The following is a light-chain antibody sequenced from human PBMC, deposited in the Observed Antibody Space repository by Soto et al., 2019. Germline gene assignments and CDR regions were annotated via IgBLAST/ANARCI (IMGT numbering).Light chain of an antibody. J-gene: IGKJ5*01. CDR3: QKSYSTPPIT. CDR2: AAS. CDR1: QSISTY. Sequence: DIQMTQSPSSLSASVGDRVTITCRASQSISTYLNWYQQKRGKAPNLLIYAASSLQSGVPQRFSGSGSGTDFTLTISSLQPEDFATYYCQKSYSTPPITFGQGTRLEIK. V-gene: IGKV1-39*01.